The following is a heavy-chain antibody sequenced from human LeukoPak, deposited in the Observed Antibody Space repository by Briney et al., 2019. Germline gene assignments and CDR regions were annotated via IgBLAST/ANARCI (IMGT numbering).Heavy chain of an antibody. Sequence: GGSLRLSCAASGFTFSSYSMNWVRQAPGKGLEWVSSISSSSSYIYYADSVKGRFTISRDNAKNSLYPQMNSLRAEDTAVYYCARQAIEYSYGANWFDPWGQGTLVTVSS. V-gene: IGHV3-21*01. CDR2: ISSSSSYI. D-gene: IGHD5-18*01. CDR1: GFTFSSYS. CDR3: ARQAIEYSYGANWFDP. J-gene: IGHJ5*02.